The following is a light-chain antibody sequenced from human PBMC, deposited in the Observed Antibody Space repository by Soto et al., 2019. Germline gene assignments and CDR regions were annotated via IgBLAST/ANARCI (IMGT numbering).Light chain of an antibody. Sequence: EIVMTQSPATLSLSPGERAALSCRASQSINSELAWYQQKPGQPPRLRIYGASTRATGVPARFTGSESCSEFTLTISGLQSEDFAVYYCQQGHNWPLTFGQGTRLEI. J-gene: IGKJ2*01. CDR3: QQGHNWPLT. CDR2: GAS. CDR1: QSINSE. V-gene: IGKV3-15*01.